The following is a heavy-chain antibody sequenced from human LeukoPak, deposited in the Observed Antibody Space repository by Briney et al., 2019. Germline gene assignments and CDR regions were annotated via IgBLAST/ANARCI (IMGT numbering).Heavy chain of an antibody. J-gene: IGHJ3*02. Sequence: SETLSLTCTVSGGSISSSSYYWGWIRQPPGKGLEWIGSIYYSGSTYYNPSLKSRVTISVDTSKNQFSLKLSSVTAADTAVYYCARVFRGAFDIWGQGTMVTVSS. CDR1: GGSISSSSYY. V-gene: IGHV4-39*01. D-gene: IGHD3-10*01. CDR3: ARVFRGAFDI. CDR2: IYYSGST.